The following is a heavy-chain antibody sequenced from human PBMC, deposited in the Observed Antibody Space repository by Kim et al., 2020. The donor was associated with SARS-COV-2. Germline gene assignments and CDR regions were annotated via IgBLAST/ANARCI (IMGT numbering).Heavy chain of an antibody. V-gene: IGHV4-34*01. CDR3: ARWKVLRYFDWLPNYYYYGMDV. D-gene: IGHD3-9*01. J-gene: IGHJ6*02. CDR2: INHSGST. CDR1: GGSFSGYY. Sequence: SETLSLTCAVYGGSFSGYYWSWIRQPPGKGLEWIGEINHSGSTNYNPSLKSRVTISVDTSKNQFSLKLSSVTAADTAVYYCARWKVLRYFDWLPNYYYYGMDVWGQGTTVTVSS.